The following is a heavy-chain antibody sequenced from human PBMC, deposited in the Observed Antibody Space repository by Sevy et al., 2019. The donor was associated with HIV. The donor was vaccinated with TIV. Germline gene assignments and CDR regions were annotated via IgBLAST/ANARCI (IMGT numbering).Heavy chain of an antibody. V-gene: IGHV1-2*06. CDR3: AGQTSGWYDWFDP. Sequence: ASVKVSCKASAYNFIGYYIHWVRQAPGQGLEWIGRINPTSGGTKYAHKFQGRVTVTIDMSVSTAYTELTRLTSDDTAIYYRAGQTSGWYDWFDPWGPGTLVTVSS. J-gene: IGHJ5*02. CDR1: AYNFIGYY. D-gene: IGHD6-19*01. CDR2: INPTSGGT.